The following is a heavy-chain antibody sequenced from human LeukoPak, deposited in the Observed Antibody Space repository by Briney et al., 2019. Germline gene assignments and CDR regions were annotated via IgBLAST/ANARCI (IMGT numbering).Heavy chain of an antibody. V-gene: IGHV3-7*01. J-gene: IGHJ4*02. CDR2: IKQDGSAK. D-gene: IGHD2-2*01. CDR3: ARWRGSTSERSDY. Sequence: GGSLRLSCTASGFTFSGYWMTWVRQAPGKGLEWVANIKQDGSAKYYVDSVKGRFTISRDNAKNSLYLQMDSLRVEDTATYYCARWRGSTSERSDYWGQGTLVTVSS. CDR1: GFTFSGYW.